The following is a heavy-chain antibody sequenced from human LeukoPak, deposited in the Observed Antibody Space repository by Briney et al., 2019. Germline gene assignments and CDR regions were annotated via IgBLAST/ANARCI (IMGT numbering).Heavy chain of an antibody. D-gene: IGHD6-6*01. J-gene: IGHJ5*02. CDR3: ARSEYSSPYNWFDP. Sequence: ASVKVSCTASVYTFTAYYMHWVRQAPGQGREWMGWINPNSGGTNYAQKFQGRVTMTRDTSISTAYMELSRLRSDDTAAYYCARSEYSSPYNWFDPWGQGTLVTVSS. CDR1: VYTFTAYY. CDR2: INPNSGGT. V-gene: IGHV1-2*02.